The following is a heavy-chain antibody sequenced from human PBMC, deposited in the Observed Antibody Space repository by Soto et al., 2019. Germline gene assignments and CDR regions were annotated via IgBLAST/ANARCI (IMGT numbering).Heavy chain of an antibody. CDR1: GFTFSSYG. D-gene: IGHD6-19*01. CDR2: IWYDGSNK. V-gene: IGHV3-33*01. Sequence: SGGSLRLSCAASGFTFSSYGMHWVRQAPGKGLEWVAVIWYDGSNKYYADSVKGRFTISRDNSKNTLYLQMNSLRAEDTTVYYCARDSGSSGWFLNYYYYYGMDIWGQGTTVTVSS. J-gene: IGHJ6*02. CDR3: ARDSGSSGWFLNYYYYYGMDI.